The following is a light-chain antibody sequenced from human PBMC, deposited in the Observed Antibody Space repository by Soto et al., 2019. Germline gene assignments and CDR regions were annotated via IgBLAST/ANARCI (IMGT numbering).Light chain of an antibody. CDR3: SSYTSSSKVV. V-gene: IGLV2-14*01. J-gene: IGLJ2*01. Sequence: QCALTQPASVSGSPGRSITISCTGTSSDVGGYNYVSWYQQHPGKAPKLMIYDVSNRPSGVSNRFSGSKSGNTASLTISGLQAEDEADYYCSSYTSSSKVVFGGGTQLTVL. CDR1: SSDVGGYNY. CDR2: DVS.